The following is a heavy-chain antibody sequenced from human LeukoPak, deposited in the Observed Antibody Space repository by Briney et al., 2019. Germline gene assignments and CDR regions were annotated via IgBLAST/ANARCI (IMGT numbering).Heavy chain of an antibody. CDR3: ARGRYYYDSSAYHFDY. CDR2: IHTSGST. CDR1: GGSISNFY. J-gene: IGHJ4*02. Sequence: PSETLSLTCTVSGGSISNFYWSWIRQPAGKGLEWIGRIHTSGSTNYNPSLKSRVTMSVDTSKNQSSLKLSSVTAADTAVYYCARGRYYYDSSAYHFDYWGQGTLVTVSS. V-gene: IGHV4-4*07. D-gene: IGHD3-22*01.